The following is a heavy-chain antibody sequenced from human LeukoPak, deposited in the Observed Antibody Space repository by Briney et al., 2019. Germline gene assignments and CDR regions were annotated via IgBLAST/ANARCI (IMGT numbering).Heavy chain of an antibody. CDR1: GFTFSSYS. V-gene: IGHV3-21*01. Sequence: SGGSLKLSCAASGFTFSSYSMNWVRQAPGKGLEWVSSISSGSSYIYYADSVKGRFTVSRDNAKHSLYLQMNSLRAEDTAVYYCARYFDSWGQGTLVTVSS. CDR3: ARYFDS. J-gene: IGHJ4*02. CDR2: ISSGSSYI.